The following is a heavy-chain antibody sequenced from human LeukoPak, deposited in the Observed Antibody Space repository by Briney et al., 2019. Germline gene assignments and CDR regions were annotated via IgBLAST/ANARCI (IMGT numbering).Heavy chain of an antibody. D-gene: IGHD6-13*01. CDR3: ASDLSSNSFDY. J-gene: IGHJ4*02. Sequence: GGSLRPSSAASGFTSSSYSMNPVCHAPARGQERVSAISSSSSYIYYADSVKGRFTISRDNAKNSLYLQMNSLGAEDTAVYYCASDLSSNSFDYWGQGTLVTVSS. CDR1: GFTSSSYS. V-gene: IGHV3-21*01. CDR2: ISSSSSYI.